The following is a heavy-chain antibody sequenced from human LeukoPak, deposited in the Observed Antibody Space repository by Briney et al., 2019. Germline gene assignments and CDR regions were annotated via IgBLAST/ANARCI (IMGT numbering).Heavy chain of an antibody. V-gene: IGHV3-11*01. CDR3: AVGYCSSTSCYYV. D-gene: IGHD2-2*03. J-gene: IGHJ6*02. CDR2: ISSSGSTI. CDR1: GFTFSDYY. Sequence: GGSLRLSCAASGFTFSDYYMSWIRQAPGKGLEWVSYISSSGSTIYYADSVKGRFTISRDNAKNSLYLQMNSLRAEDTAVYYCAVGYCSSTSCYYVWGQGTTVTVSS.